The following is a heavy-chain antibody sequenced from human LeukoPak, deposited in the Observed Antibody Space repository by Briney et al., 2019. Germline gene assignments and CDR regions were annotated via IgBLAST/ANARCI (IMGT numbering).Heavy chain of an antibody. CDR3: ARGSGFQYRGITTNYYMDV. D-gene: IGHD3-22*01. Sequence: ASVKVSCKASGYTFTDYYIHWVRQAPGQGLEWMGWIDPKSGGTSFAQKFQGSVTMTRDTSISTAYTELSRLKYDDTAVYYCARGSGFQYRGITTNYYMDVWGKGTTVTVS. CDR1: GYTFTDYY. CDR2: IDPKSGGT. V-gene: IGHV1-2*02. J-gene: IGHJ6*03.